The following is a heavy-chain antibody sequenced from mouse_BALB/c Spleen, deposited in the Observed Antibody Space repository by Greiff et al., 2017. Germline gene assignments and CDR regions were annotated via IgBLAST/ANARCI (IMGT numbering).Heavy chain of an antibody. CDR1: GFSFTSYG. CDR2: IWRGGST. CDR3: ARNELGYREYFDY. Sequence: QVQLQQSGPGLVQPSQSLSITCTVSGFSFTSYGVHWVRQSPGKGLEWLGVIWRGGSTDYNAAFISRLSISKDNSKSQVFFKMNSLQANDTAIYYCARNELGYREYFDYWGQGTTLTVSS. D-gene: IGHD3-3*01. V-gene: IGHV2-2*02. J-gene: IGHJ2*01.